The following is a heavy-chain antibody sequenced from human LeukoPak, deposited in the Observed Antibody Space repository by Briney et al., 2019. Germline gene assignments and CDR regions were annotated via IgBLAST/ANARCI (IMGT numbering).Heavy chain of an antibody. Sequence: AGGSLRLSCAASGFTFSSYGMPWVRQAPGKGLEWVAVISYDGSNKYYADSVKGRYTISRDNSKNTLYLQMNSLRAEDTAVYYCAAPLGTGYSYGSRLSPPAWYYWGQGTLVTVSS. V-gene: IGHV3-30*03. CDR2: ISYDGSNK. D-gene: IGHD5-18*01. CDR3: AAPLGTGYSYGSRLSPPAWYY. CDR1: GFTFSSYG. J-gene: IGHJ4*02.